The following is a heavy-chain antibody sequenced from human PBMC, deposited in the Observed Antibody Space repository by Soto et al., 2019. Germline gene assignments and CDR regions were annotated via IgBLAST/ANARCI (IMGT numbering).Heavy chain of an antibody. J-gene: IGHJ6*02. Sequence: QVQLVQSGAEVKKPGASVKVSCKASGYTFTSYGISWVRQAPGQGLEWMGWISAYTGNTNYAQKLQGRVTMTTDTSTSTAYMELRRLRSDDTAVYYCAGVVRRRGTGGIDVWGQGTTVTVSS. D-gene: IGHD3-16*01. CDR2: ISAYTGNT. CDR3: AGVVRRRGTGGIDV. V-gene: IGHV1-18*01. CDR1: GYTFTSYG.